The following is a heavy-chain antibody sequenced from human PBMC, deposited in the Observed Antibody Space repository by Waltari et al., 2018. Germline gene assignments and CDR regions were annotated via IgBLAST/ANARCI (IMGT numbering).Heavy chain of an antibody. V-gene: IGHV4-39*01. D-gene: IGHD6-19*01. CDR2: IYYSGST. Sequence: QLQLQESGPGLVKPSETLSLTCTVSGGSISSSSYYWGWIRQPPGKGLEWIGSIYYSGSTYYNPSHKSRVTISVDTSKNQFSLKLSSVTAADTAVYYCARRGSVAVAGNNWFDPWGQGTLVTVSS. CDR1: GGSISSSSYY. J-gene: IGHJ5*02. CDR3: ARRGSVAVAGNNWFDP.